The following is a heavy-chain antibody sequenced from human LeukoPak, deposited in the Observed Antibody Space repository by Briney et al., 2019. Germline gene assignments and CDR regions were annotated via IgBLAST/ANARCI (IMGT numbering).Heavy chain of an antibody. Sequence: PSETLSLTCTVSGGSISSGDYYWSWIRQPPGKGLEWIGYIYYSGSTYYNPSLKSRVTISVDTSKNQFSLKLSSVTAADTAVYYCARVHDFNWFDPWGQGTLVTVSS. CDR2: IYYSGST. CDR1: GGSISSGDYY. CDR3: ARVHDFNWFDP. V-gene: IGHV4-30-4*08. D-gene: IGHD3-3*01. J-gene: IGHJ5*02.